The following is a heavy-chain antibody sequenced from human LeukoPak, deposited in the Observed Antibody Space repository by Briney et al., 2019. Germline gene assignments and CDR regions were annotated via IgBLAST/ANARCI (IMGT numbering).Heavy chain of an antibody. V-gene: IGHV2-5*01. D-gene: IGHD5-18*01. CDR2: IYGNDDK. CDR1: GLSLSTSRVL. Sequence: SGPTLVKPTQTLTLTCTFSGLSLSTSRVLVGWIRQPPGKALEWLAFIYGNDDKRYSPSLVSRLTITKDTSKNQVVLTMTNMDPVDTATYYCAHKSVDTSIDYWGQGTLVTVSS. CDR3: AHKSVDTSIDY. J-gene: IGHJ4*02.